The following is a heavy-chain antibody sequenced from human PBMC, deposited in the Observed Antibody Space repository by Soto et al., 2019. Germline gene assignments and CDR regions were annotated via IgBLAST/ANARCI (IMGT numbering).Heavy chain of an antibody. CDR2: ISGSGGST. D-gene: IGHD6-13*01. J-gene: IGHJ4*02. Sequence: EEQLLESGGRLVQPGGSLRLSCAASGFTFSSYAMSWVRQAPGKGLEWVSAISGSGGSTYYADSVKGRFTISRDNSKNTLYLQMNSLRAEDTAVYYCAKWFPPPAAGTSFVDYWGQGTLVTVSS. CDR3: AKWFPPPAAGTSFVDY. CDR1: GFTFSSYA. V-gene: IGHV3-23*01.